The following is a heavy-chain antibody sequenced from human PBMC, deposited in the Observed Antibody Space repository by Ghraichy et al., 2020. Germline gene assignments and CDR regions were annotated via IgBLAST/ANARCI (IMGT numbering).Heavy chain of an antibody. V-gene: IGHV3-23*01. CDR2: IRGNGGTT. CDR3: ARSAGGYCTGGSCFKFDC. D-gene: IGHD2-15*01. J-gene: IGHJ4*02. CDR1: GFTFSNYA. Sequence: GGSLRLSCAASGFTFSNYAMTWVRQAPGKGLEWVSGIRGNGGTTYYADSVKGRFTISRDNSKNTLYLQMNSLRAEDTAVYYCARSAGGYCTGGSCFKFDCWGQGTLVTVSS.